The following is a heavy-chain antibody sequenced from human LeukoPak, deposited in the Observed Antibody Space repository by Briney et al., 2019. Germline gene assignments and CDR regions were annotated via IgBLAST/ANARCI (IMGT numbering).Heavy chain of an antibody. CDR2: ISAYNGNT. CDR1: DYTLTSYG. D-gene: IGHD3-22*01. Sequence: ASVKVSCKASDYTLTSYGISWVRQAPGQGLEWMGWISAYNGNTNYVQKFQGRVTMTTDTSTSTAYMELRSLRSDDTAVYYCARDAPYFYDTSGYPFDYWGQGTLVTVSS. CDR3: ARDAPYFYDTSGYPFDY. V-gene: IGHV1-18*04. J-gene: IGHJ4*02.